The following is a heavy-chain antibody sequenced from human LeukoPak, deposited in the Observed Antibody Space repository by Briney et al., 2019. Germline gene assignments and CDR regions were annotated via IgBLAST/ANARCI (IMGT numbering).Heavy chain of an antibody. J-gene: IGHJ2*01. CDR3: ARGGWSLDL. Sequence: SETLSLTCTVSGGSISSYYWSWIRQPPGKGLEWIEYIYYSGSTNYNPSLKSRVTMSVDPSKNQFFLKLTSVTAADTAVYYCARGGWSLDLWGRGTLVTVSS. CDR1: GGSISSYY. D-gene: IGHD3-16*01. V-gene: IGHV4-59*01. CDR2: IYYSGST.